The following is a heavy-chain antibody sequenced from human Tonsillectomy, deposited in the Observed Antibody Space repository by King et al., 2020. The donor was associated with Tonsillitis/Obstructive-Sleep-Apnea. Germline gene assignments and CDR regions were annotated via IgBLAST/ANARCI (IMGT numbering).Heavy chain of an antibody. V-gene: IGHV3-74*01. CDR3: ARDPSSSWSSDAFDI. D-gene: IGHD6-13*01. J-gene: IGHJ3*02. CDR1: GFTFSSYW. CDR2: IISDGSST. Sequence: VQLVESGGGLVQPGGSLRLSCAASGFTFSSYWMHWVRQAPGKGLVWVSRIISDGSSTSYADSVKGRFTISRDNAKNTLYLQMNSLRAEDTAVYYCARDPSSSWSSDAFDIWGQGTMVTVSS.